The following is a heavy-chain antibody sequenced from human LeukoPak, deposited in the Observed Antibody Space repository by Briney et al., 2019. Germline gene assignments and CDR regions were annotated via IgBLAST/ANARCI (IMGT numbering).Heavy chain of an antibody. CDR3: ARRPLGYCSGGSCLYYFDY. J-gene: IGHJ4*02. CDR1: GYSFTSYW. V-gene: IGHV5-51*01. CDR2: IYPGDSDT. Sequence: HGESLKISCQGSGYSFTSYWIGWVRQMPGKGLEWMGIIYPGDSDTRYSPSFQGQVTISADKSISTAYLQWSSLKASDTAMYYCARRPLGYCSGGSCLYYFDYWGQGTLVTVSS. D-gene: IGHD2-15*01.